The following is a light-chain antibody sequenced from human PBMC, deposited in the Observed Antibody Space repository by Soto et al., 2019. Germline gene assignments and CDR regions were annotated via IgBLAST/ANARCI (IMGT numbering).Light chain of an antibody. Sequence: QSVLTQPPSASGTPGQRVTISCSGSSSNIRSNTVTWYQQLPGTAPKLLIYSNNQRPSGVPDRFSGSKSGTSASLAISGLQSEVEADYYCAAWDDSLNGLYVFGTGTKVTVL. CDR2: SNN. V-gene: IGLV1-44*01. CDR3: AAWDDSLNGLYV. J-gene: IGLJ1*01. CDR1: SSNIRSNT.